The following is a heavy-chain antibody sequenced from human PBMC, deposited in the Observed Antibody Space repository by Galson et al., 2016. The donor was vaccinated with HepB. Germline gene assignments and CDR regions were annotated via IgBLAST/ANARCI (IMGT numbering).Heavy chain of an antibody. D-gene: IGHD1-26*01. CDR2: IIPDNGKT. Sequence: SVKVSCKASGYTFTSYGISWVRQAPGQGLEWMGWIIPDNGKTKYVKRLQGRVTMTTDTSTSTAYMELRSLRSDDTAVYYCARVGMGRRSDPWGQGTLVTVSS. CDR3: ARVGMGRRSDP. V-gene: IGHV1-18*01. J-gene: IGHJ5*02. CDR1: GYTFTSYG.